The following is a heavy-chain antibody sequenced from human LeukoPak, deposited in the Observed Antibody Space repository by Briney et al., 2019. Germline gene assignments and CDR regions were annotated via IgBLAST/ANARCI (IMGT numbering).Heavy chain of an antibody. D-gene: IGHD2-8*02. J-gene: IGHJ4*02. CDR1: GFTFSDSY. Sequence: GGSLRLSCAASGFTFSDSYMHWVRQASGKGLEWVGLIRTKTRNYAATYAESVKGRFTISRDDSKNTAYLQMNSLKMEDTAVYYCTRQNCTGGSCPYVDCGGQGTLVTVSS. CDR2: IRTKTRNYAA. CDR3: TRQNCTGGSCPYVDC. V-gene: IGHV3-73*01.